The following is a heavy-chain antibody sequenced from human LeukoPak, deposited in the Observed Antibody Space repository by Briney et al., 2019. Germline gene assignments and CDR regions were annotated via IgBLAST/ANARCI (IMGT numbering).Heavy chain of an antibody. Sequence: GESLKISCKGSGYRFTSYWIGWVRQMPGKGLEWTGRIDPSDSYTNYSPSFQGHVTISADKSISTAYLQWSSLKASDTAMYYCARRRITMVRGVIINWFDPWGQGTLVTVSS. V-gene: IGHV5-10-1*01. CDR3: ARRRITMVRGVIINWFDP. D-gene: IGHD3-10*01. CDR1: GYRFTSYW. J-gene: IGHJ5*02. CDR2: IDPSDSYT.